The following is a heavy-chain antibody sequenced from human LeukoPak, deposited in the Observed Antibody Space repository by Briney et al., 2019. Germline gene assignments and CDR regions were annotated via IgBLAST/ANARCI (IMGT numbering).Heavy chain of an antibody. Sequence: ASVKVSCKASGYTFTTYGISWVRQAAGQGLEWMGWISAYNGNTNYAQKLQGRVTMTTDASTSTAYMELRSLRSDDTAVYYCARDMIAARPNWFDPWGQGTLVTVSP. J-gene: IGHJ5*02. CDR3: ARDMIAARPNWFDP. D-gene: IGHD6-6*01. CDR2: ISAYNGNT. V-gene: IGHV1-18*01. CDR1: GYTFTTYG.